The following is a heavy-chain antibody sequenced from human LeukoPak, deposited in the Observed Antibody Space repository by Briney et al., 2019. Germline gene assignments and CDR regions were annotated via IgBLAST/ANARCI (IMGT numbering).Heavy chain of an antibody. J-gene: IGHJ6*03. CDR3: ASDVLPAAGQIGPQYYMDV. CDR2: IYDTGTT. Sequence: GGSLRLSCAASGLTVSSNYMSWVRQAPGKGLEWVSVIYDTGTTYYADSVKGRFTVSIDSSRNTLYLQMNNLTADAPAVYYCASDVLPAAGQIGPQYYMDVWGKGATVTVAS. CDR1: GLTVSSNY. D-gene: IGHD6-13*01. V-gene: IGHV3-53*01.